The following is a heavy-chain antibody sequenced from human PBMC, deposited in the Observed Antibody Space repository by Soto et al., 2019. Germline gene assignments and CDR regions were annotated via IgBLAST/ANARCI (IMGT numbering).Heavy chain of an antibody. CDR2: LLRSGSTT. CDR1: GFTFTNYA. V-gene: IGHV3-23*01. J-gene: IGHJ4*02. Sequence: HHGGSLRRGCAASGFTFTNYAMTWARQAPGKGLEWVSSLLRSGSTTYYADSVKGRFTISSDISANSLYLQMDSLRAEDTAVYYCAKDAVSGDGIWLLDSRGQGTVVTVSS. D-gene: IGHD4-17*01. CDR3: AKDAVSGDGIWLLDS.